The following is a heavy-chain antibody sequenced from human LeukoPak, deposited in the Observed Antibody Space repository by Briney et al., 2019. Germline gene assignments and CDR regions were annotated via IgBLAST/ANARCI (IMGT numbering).Heavy chain of an antibody. Sequence: SETLSLTCTVSGGSISSYYWSWIRQPPGKGLEWIGYIYYSGSTNYNPSLKSRVTISVDTSKNQFSLKLSSVTAADTAVYYCARQGGGDYYDSSGSNWFDPWGQGTLVTVSS. CDR3: ARQGGGDYYDSSGSNWFDP. CDR2: IYYSGST. V-gene: IGHV4-59*08. CDR1: GGSISSYY. D-gene: IGHD3-22*01. J-gene: IGHJ5*02.